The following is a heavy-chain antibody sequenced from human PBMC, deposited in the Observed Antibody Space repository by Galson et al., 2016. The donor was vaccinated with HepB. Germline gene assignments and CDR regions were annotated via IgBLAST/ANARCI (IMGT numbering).Heavy chain of an antibody. J-gene: IGHJ6*02. V-gene: IGHV1-2*02. CDR3: ARDLLDESWTGPDYSFHYGMDV. Sequence: SVKVSCKASGYTFTGYSMHWVRQAPGQGLEWMGWINPNSGGTNYAQNFQGRVTMTRDTSISTVYLELIRLRSYDTAVYYCARDLLDESWTGPDYSFHYGMDVWGQGTTVSVSS. CDR1: GYTFTGYS. D-gene: IGHD3/OR15-3a*01. CDR2: INPNSGGT.